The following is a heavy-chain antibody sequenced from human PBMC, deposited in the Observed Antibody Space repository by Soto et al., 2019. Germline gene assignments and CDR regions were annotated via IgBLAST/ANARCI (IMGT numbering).Heavy chain of an antibody. CDR3: ANDRTATTAMVTSAYYGMDV. Sequence: GGSLRLSCAASGFTFSSYAMSWVRQAPRKGLEWVSAISGSGGSTYYADSVKGRFTISRDNSKNTLYLQTNSLRAEDTAVYYCANDRTATTAMVTSAYYGMDVWGQGSTVTVSS. J-gene: IGHJ6*02. CDR2: ISGSGGST. V-gene: IGHV3-23*01. CDR1: GFTFSSYA. D-gene: IGHD5-18*01.